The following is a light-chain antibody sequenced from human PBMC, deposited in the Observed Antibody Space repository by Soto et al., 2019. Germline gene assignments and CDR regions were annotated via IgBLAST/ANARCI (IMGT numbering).Light chain of an antibody. CDR1: QSISISY. CDR3: QLYGSSPPVT. V-gene: IGKV3-20*01. J-gene: IGKJ3*01. CDR2: GAS. Sequence: EIVLTQSPGTLSLSPGERATLSCRDSQSISISYLAWYQQKPGQAPRLLIYGASSRATGIPDRFSGSGSGTDFTLTISRLEPEDFAVYYCQLYGSSPPVTFGPGTKVDIK.